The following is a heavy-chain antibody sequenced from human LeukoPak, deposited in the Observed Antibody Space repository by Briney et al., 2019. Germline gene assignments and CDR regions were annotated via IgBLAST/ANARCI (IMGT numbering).Heavy chain of an antibody. J-gene: IGHJ4*02. Sequence: SETLSLTCAVYGGSFSGYYWSWARQPPGKGLEWIGYIYYSGSTNYNPSLKSRVTISVDTSKNQFSLKLSSVTAADTAVYYCARGAPLGATGFDYWGQGTLVTVSS. CDR1: GGSFSGYY. CDR2: IYYSGST. D-gene: IGHD1-26*01. CDR3: ARGAPLGATGFDY. V-gene: IGHV4-59*01.